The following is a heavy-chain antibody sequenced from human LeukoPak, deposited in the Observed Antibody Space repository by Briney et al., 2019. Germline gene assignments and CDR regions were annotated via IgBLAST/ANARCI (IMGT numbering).Heavy chain of an antibody. Sequence: GGSLILSCAASGFTFSSYEMNWVRQAPGKGLEWVSYISSSGSTIYYADSVKGRFTISRDNAKNSLNLQMNSLRAEDTAVYFCARVRYGAFDYWGQGTLVTVSS. V-gene: IGHV3-48*03. J-gene: IGHJ4*02. CDR2: ISSSGSTI. CDR1: GFTFSSYE. D-gene: IGHD3-10*01. CDR3: ARVRYGAFDY.